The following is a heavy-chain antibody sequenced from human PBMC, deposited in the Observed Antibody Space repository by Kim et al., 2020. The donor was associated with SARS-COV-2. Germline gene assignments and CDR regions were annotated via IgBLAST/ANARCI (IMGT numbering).Heavy chain of an antibody. V-gene: IGHV4-31*03. CDR1: GGSISSGGYY. Sequence: SETLSLTCTVSGGSISSGGYYWSWIRQHPGKGLEWIGYIYYSGSTYYNPSLKSRVTISVDTSKNQFSLKLSSVTAADTAVYYCARATVVPAAMYNWFDPWGQGTLVTVSS. J-gene: IGHJ5*02. CDR3: ARATVVPAAMYNWFDP. D-gene: IGHD2-2*01. CDR2: IYYSGST.